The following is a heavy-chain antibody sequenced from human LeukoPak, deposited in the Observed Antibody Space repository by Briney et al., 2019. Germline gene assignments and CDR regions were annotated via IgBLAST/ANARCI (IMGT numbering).Heavy chain of an antibody. CDR2: IIPIFGTA. CDR1: GGTFSSYA. Sequence: AASVTVSCKASGGTFSSYAISWVRQAPGQGLEWMGGIIPIFGTANYAQKFQGRVTITADESTSTAYMELSSLRSEDTAVYYCARAVEWVLSIAAAGTGRGTPRINWFDPWGQGTLVTVSS. J-gene: IGHJ5*02. CDR3: ARAVEWVLSIAAAGTGRGTPRINWFDP. V-gene: IGHV1-69*13. D-gene: IGHD6-13*01.